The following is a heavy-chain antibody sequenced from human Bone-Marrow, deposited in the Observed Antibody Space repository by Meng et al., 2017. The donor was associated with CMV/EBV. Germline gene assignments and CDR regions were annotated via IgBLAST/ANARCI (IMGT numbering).Heavy chain of an antibody. CDR2: IIPILGIA. V-gene: IGHV1-69*10. CDR1: GGTFSSYA. J-gene: IGHJ6*02. CDR3: ARFQWLNPAYYYYYGMDV. Sequence: SVKVSCKASGGTFSSYAISWVRQAPGQGLEWMGGIIPILGIANYAQKFQGRVTMTTDTSTSTAYMELRSLRSDDTAVYYCARFQWLNPAYYYYYGMDVWGQGTTVTVYS. D-gene: IGHD5-18*01.